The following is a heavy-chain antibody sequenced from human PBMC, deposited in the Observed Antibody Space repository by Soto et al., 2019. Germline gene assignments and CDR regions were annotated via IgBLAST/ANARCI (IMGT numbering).Heavy chain of an antibody. CDR2: ISNDGSIQ. V-gene: IGHV3-30*18. CDR1: GFTFSSYG. CDR3: AKDRRDSSGTCSRCFGMDV. Sequence: QVQLMESGGSVLQPGRSLRLSCAASGFTFSSYGMHWVRQAPGKGLEWVNIISNDGSIQYYGDSVKGRFTVSRDNSKNTLFLEMNSLTAEDTATYYCAKDRRDSSGTCSRCFGMDVWGQGTTVTVSS. J-gene: IGHJ6*02. D-gene: IGHD3-22*01.